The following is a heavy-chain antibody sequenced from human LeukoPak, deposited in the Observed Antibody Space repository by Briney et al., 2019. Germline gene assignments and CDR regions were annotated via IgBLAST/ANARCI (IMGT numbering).Heavy chain of an antibody. CDR1: GGSISSSSYY. CDR3: ARARKEKVYATDSSGWTTDAFDI. CDR2: IYYSGST. D-gene: IGHD6-19*01. Sequence: SETLSLTCTVSGGSISSSSYYWGWIRQPPGKGLEWIGSIYYSGSTYYNPSLKSRVTISVDTSKNQFSLKLSSVTAADTAVYYCARARKEKVYATDSSGWTTDAFDIWGQGTMVTVSS. J-gene: IGHJ3*02. V-gene: IGHV4-39*01.